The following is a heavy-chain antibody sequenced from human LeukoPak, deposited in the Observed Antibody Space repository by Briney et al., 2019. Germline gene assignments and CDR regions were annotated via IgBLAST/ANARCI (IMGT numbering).Heavy chain of an antibody. CDR1: GFTFSSYG. CDR2: ISYDGSNK. J-gene: IGHJ5*02. D-gene: IGHD3-3*01. Sequence: GGSLRLSCAASGFTFSSYGMHWVRQAPGKGLEWVAVISYDGSNKYYADSVKGRFTISRDNSKNTLYLQMNSLRAEDTAVYYCAKDIRSDFWSGYHHNWFDPWGQGTPVTVSS. V-gene: IGHV3-30*18. CDR3: AKDIRSDFWSGYHHNWFDP.